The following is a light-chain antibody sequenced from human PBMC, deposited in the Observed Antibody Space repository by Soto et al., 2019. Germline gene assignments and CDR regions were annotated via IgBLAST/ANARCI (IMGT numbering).Light chain of an antibody. CDR1: QSVSSN. V-gene: IGKV3-15*01. J-gene: IGKJ5*01. Sequence: EIVLTQSPGTLSVSPGERGSLXCRASQSVSSNLAWYQQRAGPAPRLLINGESTRATGIPARLSGSGSGREFTLIISSLHSEDFAVYYCHQYNNWPPITFGQGTRLEIK. CDR2: GES. CDR3: HQYNNWPPIT.